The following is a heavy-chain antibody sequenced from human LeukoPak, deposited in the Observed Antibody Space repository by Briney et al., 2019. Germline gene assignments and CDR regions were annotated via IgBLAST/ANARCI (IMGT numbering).Heavy chain of an antibody. D-gene: IGHD1-20*01. Sequence: GGSLRLSCAASGFTFDDYAMHWVRQAPGKGLEWVSLTSGDGGSTYYADSVKGRFTISRDNSKNSLYLQMNSLRTEDTALYYCAKDTPQRLNWKDGGIDYWGQGTLVTVSS. J-gene: IGHJ4*02. V-gene: IGHV3-43*02. CDR3: AKDTPQRLNWKDGGIDY. CDR1: GFTFDDYA. CDR2: TSGDGGST.